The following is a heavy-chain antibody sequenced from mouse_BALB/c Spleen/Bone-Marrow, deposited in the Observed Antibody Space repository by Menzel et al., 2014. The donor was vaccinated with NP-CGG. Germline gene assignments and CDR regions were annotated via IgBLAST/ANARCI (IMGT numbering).Heavy chain of an antibody. D-gene: IGHD2-4*01. Sequence: EVKLMESGAELVKPGASVKLSCTASGFNIKDTYMHWVKQRPEQGLEWIGGIDPANGNTKYDPKFQGKATITADTSSNTAYLQLSSLTSEDTAVYYCARFPYDYGGGDYWGQGTTLTVSS. CDR1: GFNIKDTY. CDR3: ARFPYDYGGGDY. J-gene: IGHJ2*01. CDR2: IDPANGNT. V-gene: IGHV14-3*02.